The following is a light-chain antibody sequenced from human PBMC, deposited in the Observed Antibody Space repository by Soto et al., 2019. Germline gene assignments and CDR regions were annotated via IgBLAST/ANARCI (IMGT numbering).Light chain of an antibody. Sequence: EIVLTQSPATLSLSPGERATLSCRASQSVSNYLAWYQQKPGQAPRLLIYDASNRATGIPARFSGSGYGTDFTLTISHLEPEDSAVYYCQQRSNWPPVTFGQGTKLEIK. V-gene: IGKV3-11*01. J-gene: IGKJ2*01. CDR3: QQRSNWPPVT. CDR1: QSVSNY. CDR2: DAS.